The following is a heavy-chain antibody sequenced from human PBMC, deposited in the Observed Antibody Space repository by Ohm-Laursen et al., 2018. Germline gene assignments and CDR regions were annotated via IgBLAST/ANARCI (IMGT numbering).Heavy chain of an antibody. J-gene: IGHJ5*02. Sequence: GASVKVSCRASGYTFTGYYMHWVRQAPGQGLEWMGWINPNSGGTNYAQKFQGRVTMTRDTSYSTAYMELSRLRSDDTAIYYCARGARGSSLTSNWFDPWGQGTLVTVSS. CDR2: INPNSGGT. D-gene: IGHD6-13*01. CDR3: ARGARGSSLTSNWFDP. V-gene: IGHV1-2*02. CDR1: GYTFTGYY.